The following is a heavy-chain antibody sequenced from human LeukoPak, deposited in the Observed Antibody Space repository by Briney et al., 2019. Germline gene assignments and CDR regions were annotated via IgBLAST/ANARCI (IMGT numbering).Heavy chain of an antibody. CDR3: ASLVVVVVTASEIDY. J-gene: IGHJ4*02. CDR1: GGSISSSYYY. V-gene: IGHV4-39*01. Sequence: SETLSLTCTVSGGSISSSYYYWGWLRQPPGKGLEWIGSIYYSGSTYYNPSLKSRVTISVDTSKNQFSLKLRSVTAADTAVYYCASLVVVVVTASEIDYWGQGTLVTVSS. CDR2: IYYSGST. D-gene: IGHD2-21*02.